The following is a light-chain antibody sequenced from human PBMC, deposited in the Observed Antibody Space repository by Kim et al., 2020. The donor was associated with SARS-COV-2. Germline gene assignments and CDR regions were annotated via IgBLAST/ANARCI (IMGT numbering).Light chain of an antibody. J-gene: IGLJ3*02. Sequence: PGQSVTISGTGTSSDVGGYEYVSWYQQHPGKAPKLMISEVIKRPSGVPDRFSGSKSGNTASLTISGLQAEDEADYYCCSYAGSPWVFGGGTQLTV. CDR3: CSYAGSPWV. CDR2: EVI. V-gene: IGLV2-11*03. CDR1: SSDVGGYEY.